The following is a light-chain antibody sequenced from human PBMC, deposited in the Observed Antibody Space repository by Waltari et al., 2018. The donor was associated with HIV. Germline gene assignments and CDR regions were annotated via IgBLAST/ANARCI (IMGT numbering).Light chain of an antibody. Sequence: DIVMTQSXDSPAVSLGGRATTHCKSSQGVLXSSNNKNYLAWYQQQTGQPPKLXIXXXXTXEXXXPDRFXXSGXGTDFTLTIXXLXXXXXXXXXXXQYYSTPRTFGQGTKVEIK. CDR1: QGVLXSSNNKNY. CDR3: XQYYSTPRT. CDR2: XXX. J-gene: IGKJ1*01. V-gene: IGKV4-1*01.